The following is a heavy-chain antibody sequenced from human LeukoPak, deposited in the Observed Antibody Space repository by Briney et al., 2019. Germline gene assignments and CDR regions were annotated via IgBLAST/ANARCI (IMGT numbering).Heavy chain of an antibody. J-gene: IGHJ4*02. CDR3: AKDLRNYDFWSGYPQYYFDY. CDR1: GFTFGSYA. CDR2: ISGSGGST. D-gene: IGHD3-3*01. V-gene: IGHV3-23*01. Sequence: PGGSLRLSCAASGFTFGSYAMSWVRQAPGKGLEWVSAISGSGGSTYYADSVKGRFTISRDNSKNTLYLQMNSLRAEDTAVYYCAKDLRNYDFWSGYPQYYFDYWGQGTLVTVSS.